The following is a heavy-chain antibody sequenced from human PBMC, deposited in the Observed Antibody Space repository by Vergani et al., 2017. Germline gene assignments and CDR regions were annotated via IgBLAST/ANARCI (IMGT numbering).Heavy chain of an antibody. J-gene: IGHJ4*02. CDR2: ISGSGGST. CDR3: AKVGTIFGVVASFDY. CDR1: GFTFSSYA. Sequence: EVQLLESGGGLVQPGGSLRLSCAASGFTFSSYAMSWVRQAPGKGLEWVSAISGSGGSTYYADSVKGRFTISRDNSKNTLYLQMNSLGAEDTAVYYCAKVGTIFGVVASFDYWGQGTLVTVSS. V-gene: IGHV3-23*01. D-gene: IGHD3-3*01.